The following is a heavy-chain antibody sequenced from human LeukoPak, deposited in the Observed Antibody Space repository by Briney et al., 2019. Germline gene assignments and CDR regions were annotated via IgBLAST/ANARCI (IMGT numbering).Heavy chain of an antibody. J-gene: IGHJ4*02. Sequence: GSSVKVSCKASGGTFSSYAISWVRQAPGQGLEWMGRIIPILGIANYAQKFQGRVTITADKSTSTAYMELSSLRSEDTAVYYCARSRYDRSGYFVQYYFDYWGQGTLVTVSS. CDR3: ARSRYDRSGYFVQYYFDY. D-gene: IGHD3-22*01. CDR2: IIPILGIA. V-gene: IGHV1-69*04. CDR1: GGTFSSYA.